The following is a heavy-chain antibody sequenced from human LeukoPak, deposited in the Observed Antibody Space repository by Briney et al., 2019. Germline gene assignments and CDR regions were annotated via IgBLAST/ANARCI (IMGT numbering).Heavy chain of an antibody. V-gene: IGHV4-34*01. CDR2: INHSGST. J-gene: IGHJ4*02. D-gene: IGHD3-9*01. Sequence: PSETLSLTCAVYGGPFSGYYWSWIRQPPGKGLEWIGEINHSGSTNYNPSLKSRVTISVDTSKNQFSLKLSSVTAADTAVYYCARGDDILTGYYFFDYWGQGTLVTVSS. CDR3: ARGDDILTGYYFFDY. CDR1: GGPFSGYY.